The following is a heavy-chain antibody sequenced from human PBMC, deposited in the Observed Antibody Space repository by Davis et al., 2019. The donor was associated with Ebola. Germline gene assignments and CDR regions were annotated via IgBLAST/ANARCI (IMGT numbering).Heavy chain of an antibody. CDR1: GGTFSTYA. D-gene: IGHD2-15*01. J-gene: IGHJ4*02. CDR3: ATDSGYGSPIFDY. CDR2: IIPLFGTT. V-gene: IGHV1-69*13. Sequence: AASVKVSCKSSGGTFSTYAVSWVRQAPGQGLEWMGNIIPLFGTTNYAQKFQGRVRMTADESTTTAYMELNTLTSEDTAIYYCATDSGYGSPIFDYWGQGTLVTVSS.